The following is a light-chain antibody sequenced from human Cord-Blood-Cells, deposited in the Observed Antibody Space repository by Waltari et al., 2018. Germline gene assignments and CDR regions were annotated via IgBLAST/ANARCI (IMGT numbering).Light chain of an antibody. CDR1: QSISSW. J-gene: IGKJ2*01. CDR2: KAS. V-gene: IGKV1-5*03. Sequence: IQMTQYPSTLSASVGDRVTITCRASQSISSWLGWYQQKPGKAPKLLIYKASSLESGVPSRFSGGVSGTEFTLTINSLQPDDFATYYCQQYNSYSGTFGQGIKLEIK. CDR3: QQYNSYSGT.